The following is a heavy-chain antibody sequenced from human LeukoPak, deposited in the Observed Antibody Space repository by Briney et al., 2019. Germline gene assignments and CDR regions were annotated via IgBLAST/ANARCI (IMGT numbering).Heavy chain of an antibody. J-gene: IGHJ4*02. Sequence: PSETLSLTCTVSGGSISSGTYYWGWIRQPPGKGLEWFGNIYSSGSTYYNSSLKSRVTISVDTSKNQLSLRLSSVTAADTAVYYCARVHYGDSGLGSDIFDYWGQGTLVTVSS. CDR3: ARVHYGDSGLGSDIFDY. CDR1: GGSISSGTYY. D-gene: IGHD4-17*01. V-gene: IGHV4-39*07. CDR2: IYSSGST.